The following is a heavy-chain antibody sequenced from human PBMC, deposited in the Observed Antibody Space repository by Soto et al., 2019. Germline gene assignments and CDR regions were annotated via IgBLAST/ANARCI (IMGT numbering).Heavy chain of an antibody. CDR2: ISTGGSNK. V-gene: IGHV3-30*18. D-gene: IGHD1-26*01. J-gene: IGHJ5*02. CDR1: GLTFINYA. CDR3: AKSGRWGDGSTFDP. Sequence: GRSRRLSGAASGLTFINYAMICVHQPQGKGLEWVAVISTGGSNKYYADSVKGRLTISRDNSKNTLYLQMNSLRAEDTAVYYCAKSGRWGDGSTFDPWGQGTLVTVSS.